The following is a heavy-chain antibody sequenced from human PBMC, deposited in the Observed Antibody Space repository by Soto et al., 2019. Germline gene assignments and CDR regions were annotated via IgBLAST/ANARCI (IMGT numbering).Heavy chain of an antibody. J-gene: IGHJ4*02. V-gene: IGHV4-61*08. CDR3: ARTRNGGSWAAWF. D-gene: IGHD2-15*01. Sequence: QVQLQESGPGLVKPSETLSLTCTVSGASVTSGGYHWSWIRQPPGKGLEWIGFTIYNGATKYNPSLGRRVTMSVDTSKIQFLLTLSSVTAADSSVYYCARTRNGGSWAAWFWGQGTLVTVSS. CDR2: TIYNGAT. CDR1: GASVTSGGYH.